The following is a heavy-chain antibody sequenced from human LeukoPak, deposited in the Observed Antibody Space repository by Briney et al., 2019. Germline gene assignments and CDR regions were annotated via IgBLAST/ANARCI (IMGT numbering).Heavy chain of an antibody. CDR2: INWNGGNT. CDR1: GFNFDEYA. D-gene: IGHD5-24*01. Sequence: GGSLRLSCAASGFNFDEYAAHWVRQPPGKGLEWVSSINWNGGNTAYADSVKGRFTISRDTAKDSLYLQLNSLRAEDTALYYCARDRGWLQYIDYWGQGTLVTVSS. CDR3: ARDRGWLQYIDY. J-gene: IGHJ4*02. V-gene: IGHV3-20*04.